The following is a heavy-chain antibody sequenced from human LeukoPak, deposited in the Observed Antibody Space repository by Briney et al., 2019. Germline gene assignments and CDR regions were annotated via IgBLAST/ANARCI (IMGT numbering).Heavy chain of an antibody. CDR2: INHSGST. V-gene: IGHV4-34*01. CDR3: ARGLVWCSSTSCLSRYYYYMDV. D-gene: IGHD2-2*01. Sequence: SETLSLTCAVYGGSFSGYYWSWIRQPPGKGLEWIGEINHSGSTNYNPSLKSRVTISVDTSKNQFSLKLSSVTAADTAVYYCARGLVWCSSTSCLSRYYYYMDVWGKGTTVTVSS. CDR1: GGSFSGYY. J-gene: IGHJ6*03.